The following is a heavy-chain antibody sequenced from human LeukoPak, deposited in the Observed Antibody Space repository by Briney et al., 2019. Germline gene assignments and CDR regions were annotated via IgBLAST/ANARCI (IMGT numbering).Heavy chain of an antibody. CDR1: GGTFISYA. J-gene: IGHJ4*02. V-gene: IGHV1-69*01. Sequence: ASVKVSCKASGGTFISYAISWVRQAPGQGREWMGGIIPIFGTANYAQKFQGRVTITADESTSTAYMELSSLRSEDTAVYYCARSVSDTRYDYWGQGTLVTVSS. CDR3: ARSVSDTRYDY. D-gene: IGHD5/OR15-5a*01. CDR2: IIPIFGTA.